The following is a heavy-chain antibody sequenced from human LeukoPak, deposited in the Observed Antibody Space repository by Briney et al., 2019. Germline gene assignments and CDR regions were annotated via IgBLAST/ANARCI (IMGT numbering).Heavy chain of an antibody. CDR2: INHSGST. J-gene: IGHJ4*02. Sequence: SETLSLTCAVYGGSFSGYYWSWIRQPPGKGLEWIGEINHSGSTNYNPSLKSRVTISVDTSKNQFSLKLSSVTAADTAVYYCARRMSSSWSDYWGQGTLVTVSS. CDR1: GGSFSGYY. CDR3: ARRMSSSWSDY. D-gene: IGHD6-13*01. V-gene: IGHV4-34*01.